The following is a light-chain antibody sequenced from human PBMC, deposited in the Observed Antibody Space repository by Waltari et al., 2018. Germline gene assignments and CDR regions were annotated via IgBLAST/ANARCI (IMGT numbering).Light chain of an antibody. CDR2: HTS. Sequence: IVLTQSPGTLSLSPGERATLSCRASQSVSIYLAWYQQKPGQAPRLLIYHTSTRATGIPDRFSGSGSGTDFSLTIGGLEPEDFAVYYCQHYKNLPVSFGQGTRVEIK. V-gene: IGKV3-20*01. CDR3: QHYKNLPVS. J-gene: IGKJ1*01. CDR1: QSVSIY.